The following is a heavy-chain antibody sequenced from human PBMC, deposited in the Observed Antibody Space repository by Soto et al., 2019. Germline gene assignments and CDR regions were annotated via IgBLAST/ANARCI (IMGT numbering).Heavy chain of an antibody. J-gene: IGHJ4*02. CDR3: ARESEDLTTNFDY. Sequence: QVQLVQSGAEVKKPGASVKVSCKAPGYTFISYGISWVRQAPGQELEWVVWMSAFTGKADYAQIFQDRVTMTTDTSTSTAYMELRILRSDDTAVYYCARESEDLTTNFDYWGQGALVTVSS. CDR1: GYTFISYG. V-gene: IGHV1-18*04. CDR2: MSAFTGKA.